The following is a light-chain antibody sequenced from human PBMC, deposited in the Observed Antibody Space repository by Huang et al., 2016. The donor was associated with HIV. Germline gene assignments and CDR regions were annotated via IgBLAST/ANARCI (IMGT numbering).Light chain of an antibody. CDR1: PSISRY. J-gene: IGKJ1*01. CDR3: QQSYSTPWT. CDR2: AAS. V-gene: IGKV1-39*01. Sequence: DIQMTQSPSSLSASVGDRVTITFRARPSISRYLNWYQQKPGKAPKLLIDAASSLQSGGPARFSGSGSGTDFTLTSSSLQPEDFATYYCQQSYSTPWTFGQGTKVEIK.